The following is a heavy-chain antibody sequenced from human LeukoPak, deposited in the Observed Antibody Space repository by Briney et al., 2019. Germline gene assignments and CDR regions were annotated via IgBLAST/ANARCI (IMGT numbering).Heavy chain of an antibody. CDR2: MYYSGST. CDR1: GGSINNHY. J-gene: IGHJ4*02. CDR3: ARDQGGDGYNYGFDY. Sequence: PSETLSLTCTVSGGSINNHYWSWIRQPPGKGLEWIGYMYYSGSTNYNPSLKSRVTISVDTSKNQFSLKLSSVTAADTAVYYCARDQGGDGYNYGFDYWGQGTLVTVSS. D-gene: IGHD5-24*01. V-gene: IGHV4-59*11.